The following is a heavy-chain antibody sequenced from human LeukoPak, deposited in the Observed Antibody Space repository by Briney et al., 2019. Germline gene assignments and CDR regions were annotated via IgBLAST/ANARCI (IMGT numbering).Heavy chain of an antibody. CDR2: IYYSGST. D-gene: IGHD2-2*01. CDR1: GGSISSGDYY. Sequence: SQTLSLTCTVSGGSISSGDYYWSWIRQPPGKGLEWIGYIYYSGSTYYNPSLKSRVTISVDTSKNQSSLKLSSVTAADTAVYYCARGYCSSTSCLPLDYWGQGTLVTVSS. J-gene: IGHJ4*02. CDR3: ARGYCSSTSCLPLDY. V-gene: IGHV4-30-4*01.